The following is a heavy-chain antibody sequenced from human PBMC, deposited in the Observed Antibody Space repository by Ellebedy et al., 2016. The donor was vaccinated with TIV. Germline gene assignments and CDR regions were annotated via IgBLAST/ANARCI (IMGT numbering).Heavy chain of an antibody. CDR3: ARNLYYFDY. V-gene: IGHV4-34*01. Sequence: SETLSLTXAVYGGSFSGYYWSWIRQPPGKGLEWIGEINHSGSTNYNPSLKSRVTISVDKSKNQFSLKLSSVTAADTAVYYCARNLYYFDYWGQGTLVTVSS. CDR2: INHSGST. D-gene: IGHD1-14*01. J-gene: IGHJ4*02. CDR1: GGSFSGYY.